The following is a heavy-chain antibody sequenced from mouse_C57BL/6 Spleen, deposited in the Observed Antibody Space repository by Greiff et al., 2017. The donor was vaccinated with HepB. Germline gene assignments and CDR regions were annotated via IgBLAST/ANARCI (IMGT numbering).Heavy chain of an antibody. CDR1: GFTFSDYY. D-gene: IGHD1-1*01. Sequence: DVKLVESEGGLVQPGSSMKLSCTASGFTFSDYYMAWVRQVPEKGLEWVANINYDGSSTYYLDPLKSRFIISRDNAKNILYLHMSSLKSEDTATYYCARYRGCSSYVVWYFDVWGTGTPVTVSS. CDR2: INYDGSST. J-gene: IGHJ1*03. V-gene: IGHV5-16*01. CDR3: ARYRGCSSYVVWYFDV.